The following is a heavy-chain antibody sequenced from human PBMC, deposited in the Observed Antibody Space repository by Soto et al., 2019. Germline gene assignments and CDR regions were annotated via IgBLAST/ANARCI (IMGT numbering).Heavy chain of an antibody. CDR2: IYYNGDT. V-gene: IGHV4-31*03. CDR3: ARAVNHDFWSGYSPFDY. D-gene: IGHD3-3*01. J-gene: IGHJ4*02. CDR1: GGSTSSGGFY. Sequence: SETLSLTCSVSGGSTSSGGFYWSWIRHHPGKGLEWIGYIYYNGDTYYNPSLKNRVTISVDTSDNQFSLNLSSVTAADTAVYYCARAVNHDFWSGYSPFDYWSQGTLVTVSS.